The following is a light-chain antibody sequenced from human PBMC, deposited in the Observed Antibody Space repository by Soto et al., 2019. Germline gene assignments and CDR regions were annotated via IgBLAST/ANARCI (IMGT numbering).Light chain of an antibody. CDR1: QSVSTY. J-gene: IGKJ1*01. V-gene: IGKV3-11*01. Sequence: EIVLTQSPATLPLSPGERATLSCRASQSVSTYLAWYQQKPGQAPRLLIYDVSKRATGIPARFSGSGSGTDFTLTIGSLEPEDFAVYYCQQRGNWPWTFGQGKKFEIK. CDR2: DVS. CDR3: QQRGNWPWT.